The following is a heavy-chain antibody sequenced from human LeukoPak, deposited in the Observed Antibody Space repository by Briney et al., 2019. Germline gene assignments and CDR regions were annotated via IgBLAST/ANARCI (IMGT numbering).Heavy chain of an antibody. V-gene: IGHV4-39*07. Sequence: SETLSLTCTVSGGSISTSNYYWGWIRQPPGKGLEWIGNIFYSGSTYYSPSVKSRVTISLDTSKNQFSLKLNCVTAADTAVYYCAKGYGYALVDIWGQGTMVTVSS. D-gene: IGHD3-16*01. CDR1: GGSISTSNYY. CDR2: IFYSGST. J-gene: IGHJ3*02. CDR3: AKGYGYALVDI.